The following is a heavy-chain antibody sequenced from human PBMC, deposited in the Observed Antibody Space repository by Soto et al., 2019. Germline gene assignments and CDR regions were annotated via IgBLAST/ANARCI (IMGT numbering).Heavy chain of an antibody. D-gene: IGHD4-17*01. CDR3: ARGNYGDPYYFDY. CDR1: GGSLNSGGYY. J-gene: IGHJ4*02. Sequence: QVQLQESGPGLVKPSQTLSLTCAVSGGSLNSGGYYWSWIRQRPGKGLEWLGYRYYSGSPYYNPSRWSRLTMSVDTSTNHFSLKLSSVTAAHTAVYYCARGNYGDPYYFDYWGQGILVTVSS. CDR2: RYYSGSP. V-gene: IGHV4-31*11.